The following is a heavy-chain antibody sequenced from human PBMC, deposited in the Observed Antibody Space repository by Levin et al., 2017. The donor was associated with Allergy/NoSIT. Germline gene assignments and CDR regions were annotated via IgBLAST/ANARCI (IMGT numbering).Heavy chain of an antibody. Sequence: PGGSLRLSCTASGFSFGGYTMSWVRQAPGKGLEWVGFIRSKSYGGTTEYAAPVKGRFTISRDDSKSIAYLEMNSLKSEDTSVYYCTRDHGSGSGWFLDDWGQGTLVTVSS. J-gene: IGHJ4*02. D-gene: IGHD6-19*01. V-gene: IGHV3-49*04. CDR3: TRDHGSGSGWFLDD. CDR1: GFSFGGYT. CDR2: IRSKSYGGTT.